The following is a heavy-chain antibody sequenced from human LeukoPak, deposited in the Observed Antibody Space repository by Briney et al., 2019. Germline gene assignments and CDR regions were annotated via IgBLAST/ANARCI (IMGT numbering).Heavy chain of an antibody. D-gene: IGHD3-16*01. CDR2: VYSTGNI. CDR3: ARHRRGSGEFEFDP. Sequence: SETLSLTCTVSGGSMNSGGVFSGCIRLPPGKGLEWIGSVYSTGNINYIYNPSLESRVTISVDTSKNQFSLKLTSVTAADTAVYYCARHRRGSGEFEFDPWGPGTLVTVSS. J-gene: IGHJ5*02. CDR1: GGSMNSGGVF. V-gene: IGHV4-39*01.